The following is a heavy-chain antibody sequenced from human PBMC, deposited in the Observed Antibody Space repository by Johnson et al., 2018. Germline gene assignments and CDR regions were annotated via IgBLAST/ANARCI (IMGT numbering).Heavy chain of an antibody. J-gene: IGHJ1*01. CDR2: ISYDGSNK. CDR1: GFTFSSYG. V-gene: IGHV3-30*18. CDR3: AKDICRGGSCYEKYFQH. D-gene: IGHD2-15*01. Sequence: QVQLVESGGGVVQPGRSLRLSCAASGFTFSSYGMHWVRQAPGKGLEWVAVISYDGSNKYYADSVKGRFTISRDNAKNSLYLQMNSLRAEDTALYYCAKDICRGGSCYEKYFQHWGQGTLVTVSS.